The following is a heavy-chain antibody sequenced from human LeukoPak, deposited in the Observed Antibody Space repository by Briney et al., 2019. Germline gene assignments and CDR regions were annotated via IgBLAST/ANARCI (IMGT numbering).Heavy chain of an antibody. CDR2: IWYDGSNK. CDR3: ARVSGSCQAYYFDY. CDR1: GFTFSSYG. Sequence: GGSLRLSCAASGFTFSSYGMHWVRQAPGKGLEWVAVIWYDGSNKYYADSVKGRFTISRDNSKNTLYLQMNSLRAEDTAVYYCARVSGSCQAYYFDYWGQGTLVTVSS. V-gene: IGHV3-33*01. D-gene: IGHD1-26*01. J-gene: IGHJ4*02.